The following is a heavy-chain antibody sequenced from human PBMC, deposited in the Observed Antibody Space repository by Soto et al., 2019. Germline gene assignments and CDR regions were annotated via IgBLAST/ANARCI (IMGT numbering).Heavy chain of an antibody. D-gene: IGHD6-19*01. CDR3: IRDLRSGDF. Sequence: EVQLVESGGGLVQPGGSLRLSCAASGFTFSRYCMHWVRQAPGKGLVWVSRIAGEGISTNYADSVKGRFTASRDNAKNTVYLEMSSLRAADTAVYYCIRDLRSGDFWGQGTLVTVSS. CDR2: IAGEGIST. CDR1: GFTFSRYC. J-gene: IGHJ4*02. V-gene: IGHV3-74*01.